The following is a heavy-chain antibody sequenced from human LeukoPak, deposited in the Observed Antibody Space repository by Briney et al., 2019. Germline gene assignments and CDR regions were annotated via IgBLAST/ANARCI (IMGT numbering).Heavy chain of an antibody. CDR2: IIPIFGTA. J-gene: IGHJ5*02. CDR3: ARDRTDFWSGYYEGNWFDP. V-gene: IGHV1-69*05. D-gene: IGHD3-3*01. Sequence: SVKVSCKASGGTFSSYAIRWVRQAPGQGLEWMGRIIPIFGTANYAQKFQGRVTITTDESTSTAYMELSSLRSEDTAVYYCARDRTDFWSGYYEGNWFDPWGQGTLVTVSS. CDR1: GGTFSSYA.